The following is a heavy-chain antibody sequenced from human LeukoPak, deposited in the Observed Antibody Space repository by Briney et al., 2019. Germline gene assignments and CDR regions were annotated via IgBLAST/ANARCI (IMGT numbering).Heavy chain of an antibody. CDR2: MYYIGSPNYNPWSP. Sequence: SETLSLTCTVSGDSISSYYWSWIRQPPRKGLEWIGYMYYIGSPNYNPWSPNYNPSLKSRVAISLDTSNNQFSLRLDSVTAADTAVYYCAGSTVRRTIAVDYWGQGTLVTVSS. V-gene: IGHV4-59*08. CDR3: AGSTVRRTIAVDY. CDR1: GDSISSYY. D-gene: IGHD4-11*01. J-gene: IGHJ4*02.